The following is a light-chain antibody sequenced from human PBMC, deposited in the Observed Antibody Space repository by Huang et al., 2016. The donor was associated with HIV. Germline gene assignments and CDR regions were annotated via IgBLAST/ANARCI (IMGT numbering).Light chain of an antibody. CDR3: QQYDNLPPFT. Sequence: DIQMTQSPSSLSASAGDRVTLTCQASQDISNYLNWYQQKPGKAPKLLIYDASNLETGVPSRFSGSGSGTDFTFTISSLQPEDIATYYCQQYDNLPPFTFGPGTKVDIK. CDR2: DAS. J-gene: IGKJ3*01. CDR1: QDISNY. V-gene: IGKV1-33*01.